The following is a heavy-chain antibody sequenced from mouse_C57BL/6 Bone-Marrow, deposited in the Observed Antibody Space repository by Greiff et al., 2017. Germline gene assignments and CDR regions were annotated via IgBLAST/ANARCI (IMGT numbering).Heavy chain of an antibody. D-gene: IGHD1-1*01. CDR3: ARSVFYYGSSLYYSAMDY. CDR1: GYTFTSYW. V-gene: IGHV1-64*01. J-gene: IGHJ4*01. Sequence: QVQLQQPGAELVKPGASVKLSCKASGYTFTSYWMHWVKQRPGQGLEWIGMIHPNSGSTNYNEKFKSKATLTVDKSSSTAYMQLSSLTSEDSAVYYCARSVFYYGSSLYYSAMDYWGQGTSVTVSS. CDR2: IHPNSGST.